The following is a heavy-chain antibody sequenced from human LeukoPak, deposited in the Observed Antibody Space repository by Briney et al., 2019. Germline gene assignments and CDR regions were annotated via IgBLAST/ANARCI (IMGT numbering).Heavy chain of an antibody. CDR2: ISYDGSVE. D-gene: IGHD6-19*01. CDR1: GFTFSNYA. V-gene: IGHV3-30*04. Sequence: GGSLRLSCAASGFTFSNYAMHWVRQAPGKGLEWVALISYDGSVEKNAASVKGRFTISRDNSKNTLYLQMNSLRTEDTAVYYCARVGYNSGWYEYWGQGTLVTVSS. J-gene: IGHJ4*02. CDR3: ARVGYNSGWYEY.